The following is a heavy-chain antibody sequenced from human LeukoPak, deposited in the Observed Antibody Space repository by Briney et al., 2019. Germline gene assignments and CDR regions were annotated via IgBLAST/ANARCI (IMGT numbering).Heavy chain of an antibody. V-gene: IGHV4-59*08. CDR1: GGSISSYY. CDR3: ASDYGGTGDAFDI. D-gene: IGHD4-17*01. Sequence: SSETLSLTCTVSGGSISSYYWSWIRQPPGKGLEWIGYIYYSGSTNYNPSLKSRVTISVDTSKNQFSLKLSSVTAADTAVYYCASDYGGTGDAFDIWGQGTMVTVSS. J-gene: IGHJ3*02. CDR2: IYYSGST.